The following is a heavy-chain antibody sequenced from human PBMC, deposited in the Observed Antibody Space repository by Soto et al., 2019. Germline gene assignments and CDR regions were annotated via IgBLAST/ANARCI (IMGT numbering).Heavy chain of an antibody. Sequence: QVQLVQSGAEVRKPGASVKDSCKPAGYTFTSYAISWVRQAPGQGLELMGLISAYNGNTNYSQKLQGRVTMSTDTSKSTAYMELRSLRSDDTAVYYCARDLAAGTCDYWGQGTLVPVSS. V-gene: IGHV1-18*01. CDR2: ISAYNGNT. J-gene: IGHJ4*02. CDR1: GYTFTSYA. CDR3: ARDLAAGTCDY. D-gene: IGHD6-13*01.